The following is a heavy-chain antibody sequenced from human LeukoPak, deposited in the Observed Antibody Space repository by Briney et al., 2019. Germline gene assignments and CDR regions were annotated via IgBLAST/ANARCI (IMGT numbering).Heavy chain of an antibody. Sequence: GGSLRLSCAASGFTFSSYAMHWVRQAPGKGLEWVAVISYDGSNKYYADSVKGRFTISRDNSKNTLYLQMNSLRAEDTAVYYCASTPLRSAGLPMDVWAKGPRSPSP. V-gene: IGHV3-30-3*01. CDR1: GFTFSSYA. J-gene: IGHJ6*02. D-gene: IGHD6-13*01. CDR3: ASTPLRSAGLPMDV. CDR2: ISYDGSNK.